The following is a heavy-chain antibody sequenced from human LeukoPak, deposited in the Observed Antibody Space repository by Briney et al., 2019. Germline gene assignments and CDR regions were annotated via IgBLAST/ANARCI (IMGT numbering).Heavy chain of an antibody. CDR2: IYSGGST. Sequence: GGSLRLSCAASGFTVSSNYMSWVRQAPGTGLEWVSVIYSGGSTYYADSVKGRFTISRDNSKNTLYLQMDSLRAEDTAVYYCAKDLDSSGWYPKGFFDYWGQGTLVTVCS. CDR1: GFTVSSNY. D-gene: IGHD6-19*01. J-gene: IGHJ4*02. CDR3: AKDLDSSGWYPKGFFDY. V-gene: IGHV3-53*01.